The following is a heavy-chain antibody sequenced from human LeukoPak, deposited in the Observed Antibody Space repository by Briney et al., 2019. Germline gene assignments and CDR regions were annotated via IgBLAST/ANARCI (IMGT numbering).Heavy chain of an antibody. V-gene: IGHV4-38-2*02. Sequence: SETLSLTCTVSGYSISSGYYWGWIRQPPGKGLEWIGSIYHSGSTYYNPSLKSRVTISVDTSKNQFSLKLSSVAAADTAVYYCARVGEGGYWGQGTLVTVSS. CDR1: GYSISSGYY. CDR3: ARVGEGGY. D-gene: IGHD3-16*01. CDR2: IYHSGST. J-gene: IGHJ4*02.